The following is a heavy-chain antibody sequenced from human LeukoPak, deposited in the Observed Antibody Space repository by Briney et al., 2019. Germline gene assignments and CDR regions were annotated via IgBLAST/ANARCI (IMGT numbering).Heavy chain of an antibody. V-gene: IGHV3-21*01. CDR2: ITISSSII. Sequence: GGSLRLSCAASGLSFSDYSMNWVRQAPGKGLEWVSSITISSSIIYYADSVKGRFTISRDNAKNSLFLQMNSLRAEDTAVYYCARGHDYGNYWGQGTLVTVSS. CDR1: GLSFSDYS. J-gene: IGHJ4*02. D-gene: IGHD4-17*01. CDR3: ARGHDYGNY.